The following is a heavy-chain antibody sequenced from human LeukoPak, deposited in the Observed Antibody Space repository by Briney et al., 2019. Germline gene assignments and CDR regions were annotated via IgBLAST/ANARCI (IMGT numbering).Heavy chain of an antibody. J-gene: IGHJ4*02. V-gene: IGHV1-2*02. CDR1: GYTFTSYD. Sequence: ASVKVSCKASGYTFTSYDINWVRQAPGQGLEWMGWINPNSGGTNYAQKFQGRVTMTRDTSIGTAYMELSRLRSDDTAVYYCAPGSGSYSFDYWGQGTLVTVSS. CDR3: APGSGSYSFDY. CDR2: INPNSGGT. D-gene: IGHD1-26*01.